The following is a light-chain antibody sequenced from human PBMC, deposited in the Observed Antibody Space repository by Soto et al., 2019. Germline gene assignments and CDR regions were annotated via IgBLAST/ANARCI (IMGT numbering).Light chain of an antibody. Sequence: DIQMTQSPSILSASVGDRFPITCLASQSISSWLAWYQQKPGKAPKLLIYDASSLESGVPSTFSGSGSGTDFTLTISRLEPEDFAVYYCQQYGSSPSITFGQGKRLEIK. CDR1: QSISSW. CDR2: DAS. V-gene: IGKV1-5*01. CDR3: QQYGSSPSIT. J-gene: IGKJ5*01.